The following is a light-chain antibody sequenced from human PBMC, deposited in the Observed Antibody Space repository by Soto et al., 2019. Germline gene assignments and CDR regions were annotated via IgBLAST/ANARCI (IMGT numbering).Light chain of an antibody. Sequence: DIQLTQSPSFLSASVGDRVTITCRASQGISSYLAWYQQKPGKAPKLLIYAASTLQSGVPSRFSGSGSGTEFTLTISSLQPEDFATYYCHQLNSYPITFGQGTRLEIK. V-gene: IGKV1-9*01. CDR2: AAS. CDR3: HQLNSYPIT. J-gene: IGKJ5*01. CDR1: QGISSY.